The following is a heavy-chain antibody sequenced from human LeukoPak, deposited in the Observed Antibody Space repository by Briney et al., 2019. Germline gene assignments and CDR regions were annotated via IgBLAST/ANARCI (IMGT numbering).Heavy chain of an antibody. D-gene: IGHD3-22*01. Sequence: SETLSLTCAVSGGSISSGGYSWSWIRQPPGKGLEWIGYIYHSGSTYYNPSLKSRVTISVDRSKNQFSLKLSSVTAADTAVYYCARGVTMIVVVIHDWYFDLWGRGTLVTVSS. V-gene: IGHV4-30-2*01. CDR1: GGSISSGGYS. CDR2: IYHSGST. CDR3: ARGVTMIVVVIHDWYFDL. J-gene: IGHJ2*01.